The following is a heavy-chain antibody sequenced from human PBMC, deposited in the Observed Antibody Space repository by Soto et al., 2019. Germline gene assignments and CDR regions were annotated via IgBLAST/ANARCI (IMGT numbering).Heavy chain of an antibody. J-gene: IGHJ6*02. Sequence: NPSETLSLTCAVYGGSFSGYYWSWIRQPPGKGLEWIGEINHSGSTNYNPSLKSRVTISVDTSKNQFSLKLSSVTAADTAVYYCARDAGWLGYYGMDVWGQGTTVTVSS. CDR1: GGSFSGYY. CDR2: INHSGST. CDR3: ARDAGWLGYYGMDV. V-gene: IGHV4-34*01. D-gene: IGHD5-12*01.